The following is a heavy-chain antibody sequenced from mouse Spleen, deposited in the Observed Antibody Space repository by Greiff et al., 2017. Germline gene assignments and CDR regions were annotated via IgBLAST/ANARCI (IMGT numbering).Heavy chain of an antibody. J-gene: IGHJ2*01. Sequence: QVQLQQSGAELVKPGASVKISCKASGYAFSSYWMNWVKQRPGQGLEWIARIYPGSGNTYYNEKFKGKATLTAEKSSSTAYMQLSSLTSEDSAVYFCARARLGLDYWGQGTTLTVSS. V-gene: IGHV1-76*01. D-gene: IGHD4-1*01. CDR1: GYAFSSYW. CDR2: IYPGSGNT. CDR3: ARARLGLDY.